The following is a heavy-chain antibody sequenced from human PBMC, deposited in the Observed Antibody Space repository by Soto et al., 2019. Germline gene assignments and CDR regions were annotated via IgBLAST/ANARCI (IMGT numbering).Heavy chain of an antibody. CDR1: GGSFSDYY. J-gene: IGHJ4*02. D-gene: IGHD1-26*01. CDR2: INHRGST. Sequence: SETPSLTCAVYGGSFSDYYWSWIRQPPGKGLEWIGEINHRGSTNYNPSLKGRFTISRDNAKNSLYLQMNSLRAEDTAFYYCVRGASLNFDYWGQGTLVTVSS. V-gene: IGHV4-34*01. CDR3: VRGASLNFDY.